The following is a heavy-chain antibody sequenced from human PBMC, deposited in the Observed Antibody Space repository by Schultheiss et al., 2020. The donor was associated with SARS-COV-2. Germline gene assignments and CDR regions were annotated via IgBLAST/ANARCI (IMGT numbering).Heavy chain of an antibody. CDR2: IYTSGST. D-gene: IGHD6-13*01. CDR3: AAGAVGGRAVAWYLGY. CDR1: GGSISSYY. Sequence: SETLSLTCTVSGGSISSYYWSWVRQPAGKGLEWVGRIYTSGSTNYNYSLKSGVTMSVDTSKNQFSLKLSSVTAADTAVYYCAAGAVGGRAVAWYLGYWGQGTLVTVSS. V-gene: IGHV4-4*07. J-gene: IGHJ4*02.